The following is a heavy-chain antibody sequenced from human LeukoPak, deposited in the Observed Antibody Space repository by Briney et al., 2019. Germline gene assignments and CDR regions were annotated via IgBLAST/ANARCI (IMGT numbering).Heavy chain of an antibody. CDR2: INHSAST. V-gene: IGHV4-34*01. J-gene: IGHJ4*02. Sequence: SETLSLTCAVYGGSFSGYYWSWIRQPPGKGLEWIGEINHSASTNYNPSLKSRVTISVDTSKNQFSLKLSSVTAADTSVYYCARGSSTSCYCYWGQGTLVTVSS. CDR1: GGSFSGYY. CDR3: ARGSSTSCYCY. D-gene: IGHD2-2*01.